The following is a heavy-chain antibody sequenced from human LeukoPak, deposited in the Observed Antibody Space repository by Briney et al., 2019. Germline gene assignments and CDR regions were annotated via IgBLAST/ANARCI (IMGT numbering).Heavy chain of an antibody. CDR3: ARRDRAAAGYYYSYYYMGV. Sequence: GGSLRLSCAASGFTFGNYWMSWVRQAPGKGLEGVAYINQDGSETYYVDSVKGRFTIFRPNAKNSLYLQMNSLTAEDTAVYYCARRDRAAAGYYYSYYYMGVWGKGTTVTVSS. CDR2: INQDGSET. D-gene: IGHD6-13*01. CDR1: GFTFGNYW. J-gene: IGHJ6*03. V-gene: IGHV3-7*01.